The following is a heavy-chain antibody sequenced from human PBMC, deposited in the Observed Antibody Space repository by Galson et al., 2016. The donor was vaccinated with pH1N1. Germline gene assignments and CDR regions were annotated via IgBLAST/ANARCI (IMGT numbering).Heavy chain of an antibody. Sequence: SLRLSCAASGFTFDDYAMYWVRQAPGKGLEWVSGISWNSGNIGYADSVKGRFTISRDNAKNSLYLQMNSLRAEDTALYYCAKVSGYSYGPFDYWGQGTLVTVSS. CDR3: AKVSGYSYGPFDY. D-gene: IGHD5-18*01. J-gene: IGHJ4*02. CDR2: ISWNSGNI. CDR1: GFTFDDYA. V-gene: IGHV3-9*01.